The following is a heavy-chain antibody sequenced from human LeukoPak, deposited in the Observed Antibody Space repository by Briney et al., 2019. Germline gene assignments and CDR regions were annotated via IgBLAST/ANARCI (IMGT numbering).Heavy chain of an antibody. Sequence: ASVKVSCTASGYTFTSYGISWVRQAPGQGLEWMAWISAYNGNTNYAEKLKGRVTITTDTSKSTAYMQLRSLRSDDTAVYYCARNPGIAAAGHLDYWGQGTLVTVSS. D-gene: IGHD6-13*01. CDR3: ARNPGIAAAGHLDY. CDR2: ISAYNGNT. J-gene: IGHJ4*02. CDR1: GYTFTSYG. V-gene: IGHV1-18*01.